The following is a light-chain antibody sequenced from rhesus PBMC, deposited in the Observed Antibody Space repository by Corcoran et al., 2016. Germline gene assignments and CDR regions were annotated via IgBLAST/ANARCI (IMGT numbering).Light chain of an antibody. CDR2: YAY. CDR3: QHGYGTPYS. J-gene: IGKJ2*01. CDR1: QGISNN. V-gene: IGKV1S15*01. Sequence: DIQMTQSPSSLSASVGDTVTITCRASQGISNNLAWYQQKPGKVPKLLIYYAYTLQSGVPSRLSGSGSGTDFTLTISSLQPEDFATYYCQHGYGTPYSFGQGTKLDIE.